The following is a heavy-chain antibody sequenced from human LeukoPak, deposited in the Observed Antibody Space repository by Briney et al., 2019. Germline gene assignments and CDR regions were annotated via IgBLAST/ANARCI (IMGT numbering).Heavy chain of an antibody. CDR2: FDPEDGET. CDR1: GYTLTELS. CDR3: ATEAVGAFSGSSAFDY. Sequence: ASVKVSCKVSGYTLTELSMHWVRQAPGKGLEWMGGFDPEDGETIYAQKFQGRVTMTEDTSTDTAYMELSSLRSEDTAVYYCATEAVGAFSGSSAFDYWGQGTLVTVSS. V-gene: IGHV1-24*01. D-gene: IGHD1-26*01. J-gene: IGHJ4*02.